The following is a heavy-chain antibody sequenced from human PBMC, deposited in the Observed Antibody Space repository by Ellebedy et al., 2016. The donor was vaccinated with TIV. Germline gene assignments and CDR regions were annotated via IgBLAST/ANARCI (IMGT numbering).Heavy chain of an antibody. V-gene: IGHV4-30-4*01. J-gene: IGHJ3*02. CDR1: GGSITSGNYY. CDR3: ARDLDRAKLGTHAFDI. CDR2: VYYSGST. Sequence: MPSETLSLTCTVSGGSITSGNYYWSWIRQPPGKGLEWIGYVYYSGSTYYNPSLKSRVTISVDTSKNQFSLKLSSVTAADTAVYYCARDLDRAKLGTHAFDIWGQGTMVTVSS. D-gene: IGHD5-18*01.